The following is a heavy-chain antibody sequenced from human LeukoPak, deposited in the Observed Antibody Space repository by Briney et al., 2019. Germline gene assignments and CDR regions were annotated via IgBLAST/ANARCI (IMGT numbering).Heavy chain of an antibody. CDR1: GFTFSDYS. CDR2: ISKNGNTI. V-gene: IGHV3-48*01. D-gene: IGHD3-22*01. J-gene: IGHJ5*02. CDR3: ARRDCDSIKCRGSNWFDP. Sequence: PGGSLRLSCAASGFTFSDYSMNWVRQAPGKGLEWVSYISKNGNTIYYADSVKGRFTISRDNAKKSLYLQMNNLRAEDTAVYYCARRDCDSIKCRGSNWFDPWGQGTLVSVSS.